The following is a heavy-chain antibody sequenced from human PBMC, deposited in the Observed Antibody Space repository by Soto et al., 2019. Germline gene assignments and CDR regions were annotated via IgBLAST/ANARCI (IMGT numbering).Heavy chain of an antibody. D-gene: IGHD3-10*02. CDR2: TYYRSKWYN. Sequence: KQSQTLSLTCAISGDSVSSNSAAWNWIRQSPSRGLEWLGRTYYRSKWYNDYAVSVKSRITINPDTSKNQFSLQLNSVTPEDTAVYYCAREHSNILDVRGYDAFDIWGQGTMVTVSS. V-gene: IGHV6-1*01. CDR1: GDSVSSNSAA. CDR3: AREHSNILDVRGYDAFDI. J-gene: IGHJ3*02.